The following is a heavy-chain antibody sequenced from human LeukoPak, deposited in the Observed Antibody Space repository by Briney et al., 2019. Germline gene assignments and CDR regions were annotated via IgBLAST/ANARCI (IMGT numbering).Heavy chain of an antibody. CDR3: ARVLYSSSWSYYFDY. CDR1: GGSISSGDYY. J-gene: IGHJ4*02. Sequence: PSETLSLTCTVSGGSISSGDYYWSWIRQPPGKGLEWIGYIYYSGSTYYNPSLKSRVTISVDTSKNQFSLKLSSVTAADTAVYYCARVLYSSSWSYYFDYWGQGTLVTVSS. V-gene: IGHV4-30-4*01. D-gene: IGHD6-13*01. CDR2: IYYSGST.